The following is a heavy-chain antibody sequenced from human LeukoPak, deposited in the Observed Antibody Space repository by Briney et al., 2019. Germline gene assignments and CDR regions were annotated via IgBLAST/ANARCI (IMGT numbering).Heavy chain of an antibody. J-gene: IGHJ6*02. D-gene: IGHD4-11*01. CDR3: AREDSNYAGGTRRQHYYYYGMDV. Sequence: ASVKVSCKASGYTFTNYGISWVRQAPGQGLEWMGWISAYNGYTNYAQKLQGRVTMTTDTSTSTAYMELRSLRSDDTAVYYCAREDSNYAGGTRRQHYYYYGMDVWGQGTTVTVSS. V-gene: IGHV1-18*01. CDR1: GYTFTNYG. CDR2: ISAYNGYT.